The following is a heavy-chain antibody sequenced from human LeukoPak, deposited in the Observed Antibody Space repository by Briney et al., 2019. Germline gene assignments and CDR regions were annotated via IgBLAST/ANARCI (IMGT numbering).Heavy chain of an antibody. CDR2: IYSSGNT. D-gene: IGHD5-24*01. J-gene: IGHJ6*03. Sequence: PSETLSLTCTVSNGSISNYYWSWIRQPPGKGLEWIGYIYSSGNTSYNPSLRSRVTISVDTSKNQFSLKLTSVTAADTAVYYCARRVGRGENCPSPQCYYYYYMDVWAKGTMVTLSS. V-gene: IGHV4-4*09. CDR3: ARRVGRGENCPSPQCYYYYYMDV. CDR1: NGSISNYY.